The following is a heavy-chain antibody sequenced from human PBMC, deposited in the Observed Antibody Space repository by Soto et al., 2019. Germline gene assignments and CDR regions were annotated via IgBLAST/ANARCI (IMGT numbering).Heavy chain of an antibody. CDR2: IIHSGST. Sequence: SDTLSLTCAVHGASFIGYYLSWILQPPGKGLEWIGEIIHSGSTNYNPSLKSRVTISVDTSKNLFSLKLISVTAADTAVYYCARVSGIYYYGMDVWGQGTTVT. J-gene: IGHJ6*02. CDR1: GASFIGYY. V-gene: IGHV4-34*12. D-gene: IGHD3-10*01. CDR3: ARVSGIYYYGMDV.